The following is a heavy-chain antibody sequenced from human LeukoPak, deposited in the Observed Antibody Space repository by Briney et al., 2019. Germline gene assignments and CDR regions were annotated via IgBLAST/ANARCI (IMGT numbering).Heavy chain of an antibody. J-gene: IGHJ4*02. CDR2: TYWNDDE. V-gene: IGHV2-5*01. CDR1: GFSLSTSGVA. CDR3: AHGVVAAGNRHFDY. Sequence: SGPTLVNPTQTLTLTCSFSGFSLSTSGVAVGWIRQPPGGALEGLAVTYWNDDERYSPSLKSRLTITRDTSKNQVVLTMTNMDPVDTATYYCAHGVVAAGNRHFDYWGQGTLVTVSS. D-gene: IGHD6-25*01.